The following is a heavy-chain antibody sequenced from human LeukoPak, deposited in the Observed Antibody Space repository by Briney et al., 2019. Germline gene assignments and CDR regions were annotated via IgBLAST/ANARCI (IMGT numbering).Heavy chain of an antibody. J-gene: IGHJ5*02. CDR2: IYPGDSDT. Sequence: GESLKISCKGSGYSFTSYWIGWVRQMPGKGLEWMGIIYPGDSDTRYSPSFQGQVTISADKSISTAYLQWSSLKASDTAMYYCARLAYCGGDCYSPTSPNWFDPWGQGTLVTVSS. CDR3: ARLAYCGGDCYSPTSPNWFDP. D-gene: IGHD2-21*02. V-gene: IGHV5-51*01. CDR1: GYSFTSYW.